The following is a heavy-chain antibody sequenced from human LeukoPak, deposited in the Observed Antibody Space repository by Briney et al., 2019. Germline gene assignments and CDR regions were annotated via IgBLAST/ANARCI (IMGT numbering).Heavy chain of an antibody. CDR1: GFTFSSYG. V-gene: IGHV3-33*06. CDR3: AKDGIAVAGWFDP. Sequence: GGSLGLSCAAPGFTFSSYGMHWVRQAPGKGLEWVAVIWYDGSNKYYADSVKGRFTISRDNSTNTLYLQMNSLRAEDTAVYYCAKDGIAVAGWFDPWGQGTLVTVSS. D-gene: IGHD6-19*01. CDR2: IWYDGSNK. J-gene: IGHJ5*02.